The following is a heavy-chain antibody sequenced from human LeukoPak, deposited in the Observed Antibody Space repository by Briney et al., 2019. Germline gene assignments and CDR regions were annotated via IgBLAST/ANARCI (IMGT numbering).Heavy chain of an antibody. D-gene: IGHD3-3*01. CDR3: ARGSPTGFWSGYYYYYYYYMDV. V-gene: IGHV1-8*03. CDR2: MNPNSGNT. CDR1: GYTFTSYD. Sequence: ASVKVSCKASGYTFTSYDINWVRQATGQGLEWMGWMNPNSGNTGYAQKFQGRVTITRNTSISPAYMELSRLRSEDTAVYYCARGSPTGFWSGYYYYYYYYMDVWGKGTTVTVSS. J-gene: IGHJ6*03.